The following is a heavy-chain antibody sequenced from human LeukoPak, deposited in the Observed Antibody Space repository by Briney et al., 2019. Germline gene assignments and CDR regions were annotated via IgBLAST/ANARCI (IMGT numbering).Heavy chain of an antibody. J-gene: IGHJ5*02. CDR1: GGSISSSSYY. D-gene: IGHD6-19*01. CDR3: ARQSSGWYIWFDP. CDR2: IYYSGST. V-gene: IGHV4-39*01. Sequence: SETLSLTCTVPGGSISSSSYYWGWIRQPPGKGLEWIGSIYYSGSTYYNPSLKSRVTISVDTSKNQFSLKLSSVTAADTAVYYCARQSSGWYIWFDPWGQGTLVTVSS.